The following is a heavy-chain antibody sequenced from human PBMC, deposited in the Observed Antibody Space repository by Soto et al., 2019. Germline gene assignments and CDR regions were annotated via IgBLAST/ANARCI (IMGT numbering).Heavy chain of an antibody. Sequence: ASVKVSCKASGYTFISYAMNWGRQAPGQRLEWMGWINAGNGNTKYSQKFQGRVTITRDTSASTAYMELSSLRSEDTALYYWARNGGVYYYDSRGYYFAYWGQGTLVPVSS. V-gene: IGHV1-3*01. CDR1: GYTFISYA. CDR3: ARNGGVYYYDSRGYYFAY. J-gene: IGHJ4*02. D-gene: IGHD3-22*01. CDR2: INAGNGNT.